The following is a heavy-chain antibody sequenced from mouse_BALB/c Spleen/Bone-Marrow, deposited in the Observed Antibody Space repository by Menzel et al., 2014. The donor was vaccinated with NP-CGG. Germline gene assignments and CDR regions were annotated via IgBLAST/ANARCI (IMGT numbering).Heavy chain of an antibody. CDR1: GYTFSRYW. CDR3: ARKWPYHYSSRGDGLDY. D-gene: IGHD1-1*01. V-gene: IGHV1-9*01. Sequence: QVQLQQSGAELMKPGASVKISCKTTGYTFSRYWIEWVKQRPGHGLEWIGEILPGSGSTNYNEKFEGKATFTADTSSNTAYMQLSSLTSEDSAVYYCARKWPYHYSSRGDGLDYWGQGTSVTVSS. J-gene: IGHJ4*01. CDR2: ILPGSGST.